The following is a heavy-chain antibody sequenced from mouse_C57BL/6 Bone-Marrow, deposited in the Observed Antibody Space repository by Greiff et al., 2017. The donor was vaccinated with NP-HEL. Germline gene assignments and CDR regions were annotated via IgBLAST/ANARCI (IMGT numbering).Heavy chain of an antibody. D-gene: IGHD1-1*01. CDR1: GYTFTSYW. Sequence: QVQLQQPGAELVKPGASVKLSCKASGYTFTSYWMQWVKQRPGQGLEWIGGIDPSDSYTNYNQKFKGKATLTVDTSSSTAYMQLSSLTSEDSAVYYCANYGSSLYYAMDYWGQGTSVTVSS. J-gene: IGHJ4*01. CDR2: IDPSDSYT. CDR3: ANYGSSLYYAMDY. V-gene: IGHV1-50*01.